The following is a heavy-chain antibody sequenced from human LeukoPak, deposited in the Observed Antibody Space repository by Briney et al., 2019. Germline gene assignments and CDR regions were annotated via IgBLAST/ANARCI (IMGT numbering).Heavy chain of an antibody. CDR3: ARGARLLWFGESRKYNWFDP. CDR2: INHSGST. D-gene: IGHD3-10*01. Sequence: SETLSLTCAVYGGSFSGYYWSWIRQPPGKGLEWIGEINHSGSTNYNPSLKSRVTISVDTSKNQFSLKLSSVTAADTAVYYCARGARLLWFGESRKYNWFDPWGQGTLVTVSS. V-gene: IGHV4-34*01. CDR1: GGSFSGYY. J-gene: IGHJ5*02.